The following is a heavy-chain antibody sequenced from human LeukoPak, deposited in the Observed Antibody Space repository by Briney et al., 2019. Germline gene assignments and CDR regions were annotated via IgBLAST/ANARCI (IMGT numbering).Heavy chain of an antibody. Sequence: GGSLRLSCAASGFTFSSYAMSWVRQAPGKGLEWVSSISDSGGSTYYADSVKGRFTISRDNSKNTLYLKMNSLKAEDTAVYYCAKDQNYGANSPFGYWGQGTLVTVSS. CDR2: ISDSGGST. V-gene: IGHV3-23*01. CDR3: AKDQNYGANSPFGY. CDR1: GFTFSSYA. J-gene: IGHJ4*02. D-gene: IGHD4-23*01.